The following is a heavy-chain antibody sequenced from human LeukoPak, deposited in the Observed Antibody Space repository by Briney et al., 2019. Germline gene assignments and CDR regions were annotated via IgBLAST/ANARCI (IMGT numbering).Heavy chain of an antibody. CDR1: GDSIRNYY. V-gene: IGHV4-59*08. CDR2: ISYIGST. CDR3: ASSYTSDWSYYFHY. J-gene: IGHJ4*02. Sequence: SETLSLTCTVSGDSIRNYYWNWLRQPPGKGLEWLGYISYIGSTNYNPSLDSRVTISLETSKNQFSLKLRSVTAADTAVYYCASSYTSDWSYYFHYWGQGALVTVSS. D-gene: IGHD6-19*01.